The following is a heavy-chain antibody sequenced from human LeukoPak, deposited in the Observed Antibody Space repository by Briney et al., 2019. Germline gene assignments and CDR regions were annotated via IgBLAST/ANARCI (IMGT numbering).Heavy chain of an antibody. V-gene: IGHV4-59*01. CDR3: ARVYYDFWSGHRTNYYMDV. D-gene: IGHD3-3*01. J-gene: IGHJ6*03. CDR1: GGSISSYY. Sequence: SETLSLTCTVSGGSISSYYWSWIRQPPGKGLEWIGYIYYSGSTNYNPSLKSRVTISVDTSKNQFSLKLSSATAADTAVYYCARVYYDFWSGHRTNYYMDVWGKGTTVTVSS. CDR2: IYYSGST.